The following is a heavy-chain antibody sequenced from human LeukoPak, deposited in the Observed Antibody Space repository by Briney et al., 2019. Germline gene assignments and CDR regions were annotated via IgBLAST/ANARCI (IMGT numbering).Heavy chain of an antibody. CDR2: IYYSGST. V-gene: IGHV4-31*03. D-gene: IGHD3-10*01. Sequence: SETLSLTCTVSGGSISSGGYYWSWIRQHPGKGLEWIGYIYYSGSTYYNPSLKSRVTISVDTSKNQFSLKLSSVTAADTAVYYCARISRSMVRGNPNWFDPWGQGTLVTVSS. CDR1: GGSISSGGYY. CDR3: ARISRSMVRGNPNWFDP. J-gene: IGHJ5*02.